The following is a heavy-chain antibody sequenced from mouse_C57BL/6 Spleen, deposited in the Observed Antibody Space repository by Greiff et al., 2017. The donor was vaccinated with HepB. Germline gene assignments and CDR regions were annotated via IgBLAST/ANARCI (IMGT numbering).Heavy chain of an antibody. Sequence: EVKLQQSGPELVKPGASVKMSCKASGYTFTDYNMHWVKQSHGKSLEWIGYINPNNGGTSYNQKFKGKATLTVNKSSSTAYMELRSLTSEDSAVYYCARAYYYGSSPYYYAMDYWGQGTSVTVSS. D-gene: IGHD1-1*01. CDR1: GYTFTDYN. CDR3: ARAYYYGSSPYYYAMDY. V-gene: IGHV1-22*01. CDR2: INPNNGGT. J-gene: IGHJ4*01.